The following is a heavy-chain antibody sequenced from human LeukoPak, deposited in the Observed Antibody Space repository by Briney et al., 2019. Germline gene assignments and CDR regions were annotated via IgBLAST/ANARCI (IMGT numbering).Heavy chain of an antibody. CDR3: ARVDYYDSSGYHGENYFDY. CDR1: GYKFTTFA. J-gene: IGHJ4*02. Sequence: ASVKVSCKASGYKFTTFAISWVRQAPGQGLEWMGWINPNSGGTNYAQKFQGRVTMTRDTSISTAYMELSRLRSDDTAVYYCARVDYYDSSGYHGENYFDYWGQGTLVTVSS. V-gene: IGHV1-2*02. CDR2: INPNSGGT. D-gene: IGHD3-22*01.